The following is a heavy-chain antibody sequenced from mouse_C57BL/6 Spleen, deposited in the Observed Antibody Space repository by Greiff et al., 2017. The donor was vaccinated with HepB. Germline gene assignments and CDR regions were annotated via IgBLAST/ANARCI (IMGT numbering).Heavy chain of an antibody. J-gene: IGHJ4*01. Sequence: EVKLEESGPGLVKPSQSLSLTCSVTGYSITGGYYWNWIRQFPGNKLEWMGYISYDGSNNYNPSLKNRISITRDTSKNQFFLKLNSVTTEDTATYYCASGRAQATFMDYWGQGTSVTVSS. D-gene: IGHD3-2*02. CDR1: GYSITGGYY. CDR3: ASGRAQATFMDY. CDR2: ISYDGSN. V-gene: IGHV3-6*01.